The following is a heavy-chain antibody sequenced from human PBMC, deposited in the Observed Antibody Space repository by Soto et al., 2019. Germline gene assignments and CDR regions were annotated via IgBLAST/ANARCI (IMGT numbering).Heavy chain of an antibody. J-gene: IGHJ4*02. D-gene: IGHD6-13*01. V-gene: IGHV3-33*01. CDR2: IWYDGSNK. Sequence: HVQLVESGGGVVQPGRSLRLSCAASGFTFSSYGMHWVRQAPGKGLEWVAVIWYDGSNKYYADSVKGRFTISRDNSKNTLYLQMNSLRAEDTAVYYCARGAAAAPRAYYFDYWGQGTLVTVSS. CDR3: ARGAAAAPRAYYFDY. CDR1: GFTFSSYG.